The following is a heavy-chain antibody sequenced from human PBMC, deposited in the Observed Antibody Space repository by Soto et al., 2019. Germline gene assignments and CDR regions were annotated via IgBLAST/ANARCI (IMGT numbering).Heavy chain of an antibody. D-gene: IGHD3-3*01. V-gene: IGHV1-18*01. J-gene: IGHJ6*02. CDR2: ISAHNGDT. Sequence: QVQLVQSEAEVKKPGASLKVSCRASGYNFANYGISWVRQAPGQGLEWMGWISAHNGDTKYAQKVQGRVTMTADTSTSKADMEMWSLRSDGTAVYYCARDASDNDFWGGVMGLYSYNMDVWGQGTTVTV. CDR3: ARDASDNDFWGGVMGLYSYNMDV. CDR1: GYNFANYG.